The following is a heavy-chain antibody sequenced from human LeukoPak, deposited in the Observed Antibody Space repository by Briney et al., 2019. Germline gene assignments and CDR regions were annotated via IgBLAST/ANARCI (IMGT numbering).Heavy chain of an antibody. J-gene: IGHJ3*02. V-gene: IGHV4-59*01. CDR1: GGSISSYY. Sequence: SETLSLTCTVSGGSISSYYWSWIRQPPGKGLEWIGYIYYSGSTNYNPSLKSRVTISVDTSKNQFSLKLSSVTAADTAVYNCARGTGYSSSWVPRGAFDIWGQGTMVTVSS. D-gene: IGHD6-13*01. CDR3: ARGTGYSSSWVPRGAFDI. CDR2: IYYSGST.